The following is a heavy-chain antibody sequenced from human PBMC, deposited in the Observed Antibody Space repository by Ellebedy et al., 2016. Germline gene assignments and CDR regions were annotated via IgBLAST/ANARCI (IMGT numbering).Heavy chain of an antibody. CDR1: GYTFTSYY. J-gene: IGHJ4*02. Sequence: ASVKVSCKASGYTFTSYYLHWVRQAPGQGLEWMGIINPSGGSTSYAQKFQGRVTMTRDTSTSTVYMELNSLGSEDTAVYYCARVAADYSRDYWGQGTLVTVSS. D-gene: IGHD5-12*01. V-gene: IGHV1-46*01. CDR2: INPSGGST. CDR3: ARVAADYSRDY.